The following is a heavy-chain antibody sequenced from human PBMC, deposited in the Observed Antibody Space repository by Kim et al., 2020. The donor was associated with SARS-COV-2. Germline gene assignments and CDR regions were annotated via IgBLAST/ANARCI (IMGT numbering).Heavy chain of an antibody. CDR1: GYTFTSYD. CDR3: ARGPYCSSTSCYEWGVWFDP. CDR2: MNPNSGNT. J-gene: IGHJ5*02. Sequence: SVKVSCKASGYTFTSYDINWVRQATGQGLEWMGWMNPNSGNTGYAQKFQGRVTMTRNTSISTAYMELSSLRSEDTAVYYCARGPYCSSTSCYEWGVWFDPWGQGTLVTVSS. V-gene: IGHV1-8*01. D-gene: IGHD2-2*01.